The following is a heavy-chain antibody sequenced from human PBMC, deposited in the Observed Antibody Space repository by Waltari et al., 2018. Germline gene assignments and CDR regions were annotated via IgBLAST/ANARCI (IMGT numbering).Heavy chain of an antibody. CDR3: ARQMDETYYDFWSGLPPDAFDI. J-gene: IGHJ3*02. CDR1: GFIFDVYA. V-gene: IGHV3-30-3*01. Sequence: QVQLVESGGGVVQPGRSLRLSCAASGFIFDVYAMHLVRQAPGKGLEWVAVRSYDGSNKYFVDSVKGRFTISRDNSNNTLYLQMNSLRAEDTAVYFCARQMDETYYDFWSGLPPDAFDIWGHGTMVTVSS. CDR2: RSYDGSNK. D-gene: IGHD3-3*01.